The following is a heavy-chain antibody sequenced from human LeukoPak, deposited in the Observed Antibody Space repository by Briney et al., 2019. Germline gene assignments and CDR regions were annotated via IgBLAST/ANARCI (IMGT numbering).Heavy chain of an antibody. CDR1: GGSFSGYY. V-gene: IGHV4-59*01. CDR2: IYYSGST. Sequence: SETLSLTCAVYGGSFSGYYWSWIRQPPGKGLEWIGYIYYSGSTNYNPSLKSRVTISVDTSKNQFSLKLSSVTAADTAVYYCARENTYSSGYNWFDPWGQGTLVTVSS. D-gene: IGHD6-19*01. CDR3: ARENTYSSGYNWFDP. J-gene: IGHJ5*02.